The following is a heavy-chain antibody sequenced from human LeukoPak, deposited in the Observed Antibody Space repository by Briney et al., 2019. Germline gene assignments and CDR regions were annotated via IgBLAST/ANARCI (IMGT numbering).Heavy chain of an antibody. V-gene: IGHV4-59*01. D-gene: IGHD3-16*02. CDR1: GVSISSYY. CDR3: AAVTDDAFDI. Sequence: SETLSLTCTVSGVSISSYYWSWIRQPPGKGLEWIGYIYYSGSTNYNPSLKSRVTISVDTSKHQCSLKLSTVTAADTAVYYCAAVTDDAFDIWGQGTMVTVSS. CDR2: IYYSGST. J-gene: IGHJ3*02.